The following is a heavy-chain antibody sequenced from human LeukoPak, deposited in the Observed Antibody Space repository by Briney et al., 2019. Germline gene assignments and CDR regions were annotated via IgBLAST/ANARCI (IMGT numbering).Heavy chain of an antibody. CDR2: TYYSGSV. Sequence: PSETLSLTCTVVGGAINRRNYYWGWIRQSPGKGLEWIGSTYYSGSVNNNPSLQSRVTISVDTSRNQFSLKLTSVTAADTAVYYCARRAATSGNFFDYWGPGTLVTVS. CDR3: ARRAATSGNFFDY. J-gene: IGHJ4*02. CDR1: GGAINRRNYY. V-gene: IGHV4-39*01. D-gene: IGHD6-25*01.